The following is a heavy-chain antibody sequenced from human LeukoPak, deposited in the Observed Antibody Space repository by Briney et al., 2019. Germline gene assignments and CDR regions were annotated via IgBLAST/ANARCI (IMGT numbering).Heavy chain of an antibody. D-gene: IGHD5-18*01. CDR3: ARVVDTAMVTDTDY. CDR2: ISSSSSYI. CDR1: GFTFSSYS. J-gene: IGHJ4*02. V-gene: IGHV3-21*01. Sequence: PGGSLRLSCAASGFTFSSYSMNWVRQAPGKGLEWVSSISSSSSYIYYADSVKGRFTISRDNAKNSLYLQMNSLRAEDTAVYYCARVVDTAMVTDTDYWGQGTLVTVSS.